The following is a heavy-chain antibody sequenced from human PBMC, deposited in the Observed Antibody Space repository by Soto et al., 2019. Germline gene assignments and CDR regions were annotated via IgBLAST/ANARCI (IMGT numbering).Heavy chain of an antibody. CDR2: ISYDGSNK. CDR1: GFTFSSYG. D-gene: IGHD3-3*01. J-gene: IGHJ4*02. V-gene: IGHV3-30*18. CDR3: AKDHTTIFGVVTSFYFDY. Sequence: QVQLVESGGGVVQPGRSLRLSCAASGFTFSSYGTHWVRQAPGKGLEWVAVISYDGSNKYYADSVKGRFTISRDNSKNTLYLQMNSLRAEDTAVYYCAKDHTTIFGVVTSFYFDYWGQGTLVTVSS.